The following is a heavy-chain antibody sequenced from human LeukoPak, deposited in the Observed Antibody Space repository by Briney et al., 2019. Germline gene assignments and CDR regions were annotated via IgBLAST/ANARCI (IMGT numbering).Heavy chain of an antibody. V-gene: IGHV1-69*13. CDR2: IIPIFGTA. J-gene: IGHJ6*04. Sequence: SVKVSCKASGGTLSSYAISWVRKSPGQGLEWMGGIIPIFGTANYAQKFQGRVTITADESTSTAYMELSSLRSEDTAVYYCARVHGHGMDVWGKGTAVTVSS. CDR3: ARVHGHGMDV. CDR1: GGTLSSYA.